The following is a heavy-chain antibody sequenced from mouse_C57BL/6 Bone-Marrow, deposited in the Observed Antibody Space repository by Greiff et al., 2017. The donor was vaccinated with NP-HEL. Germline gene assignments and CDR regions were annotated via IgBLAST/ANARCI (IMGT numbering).Heavy chain of an antibody. Sequence: QVHVKQSGAELARPGASVKLSCKASGYTFTSYGISWVKQRTGQGLEWIGEIYPRSGNTYYNEKFTGKATLTADKSSSTAYMELRSLTSEDSAVYFCARSYYYGSSSRWYFDVWGTGTTVTVSS. CDR2: IYPRSGNT. V-gene: IGHV1-81*01. CDR3: ARSYYYGSSSRWYFDV. J-gene: IGHJ1*03. D-gene: IGHD1-1*01. CDR1: GYTFTSYG.